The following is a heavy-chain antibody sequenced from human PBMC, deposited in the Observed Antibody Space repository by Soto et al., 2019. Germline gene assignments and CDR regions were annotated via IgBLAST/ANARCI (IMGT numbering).Heavy chain of an antibody. CDR3: LRGNSGYGNFDY. CDR1: GFTFSSYL. D-gene: IGHD5-12*01. J-gene: IGHJ4*02. V-gene: IGHV3-74*01. Sequence: WGSLRLSCAASGFTFSSYLMHWVRQAPGRGLVWVSRIKGDGSETNYADSVKGRFNISRDNAKNTLYLQLNSLRAEDTAVYYCLRGNSGYGNFDYWGQGTRVTVSS. CDR2: IKGDGSET.